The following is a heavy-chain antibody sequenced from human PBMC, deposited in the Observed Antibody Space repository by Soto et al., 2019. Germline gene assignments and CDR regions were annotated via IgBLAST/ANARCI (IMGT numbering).Heavy chain of an antibody. D-gene: IGHD3-3*01. J-gene: IGHJ3*02. CDR2: INPATGAA. CDR3: ARGGGVGVAGSAAFDM. V-gene: IGHV1-2*02. CDR1: GYPVTAYY. Sequence: QLHLVQSGAVVKKPGASVTVSCSASGYPVTAYYMHWVRQAPGRGLEWMGGINPATGAAKYTQTFQGRVTMTRGTSTSTVFMGLGGLTSEDTAGFYLARGGGVGVAGSAAFDMWGQGTLVTVSS.